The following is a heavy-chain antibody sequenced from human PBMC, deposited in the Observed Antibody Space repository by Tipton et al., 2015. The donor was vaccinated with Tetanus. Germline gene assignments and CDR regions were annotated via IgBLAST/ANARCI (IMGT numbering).Heavy chain of an antibody. CDR2: IKSKTDGGTT. D-gene: IGHD1-26*01. Sequence: SLRLSCATSGLFFKNAWMDWVRQAPGKGLEWVGRIKSKTDGGTTDYAARVKDRFSISRDDSKNPLFLQMTSLKTEDTAVYSCPTTGIVGSGSRVDYWGRGTLVTVSS. CDR3: PTTGIVGSGSRVDY. V-gene: IGHV3-15*07. CDR1: GLFFKNAW. J-gene: IGHJ4*02.